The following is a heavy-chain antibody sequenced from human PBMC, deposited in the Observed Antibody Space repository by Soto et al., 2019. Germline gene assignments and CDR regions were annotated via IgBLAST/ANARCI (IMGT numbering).Heavy chain of an antibody. V-gene: IGHV4-61*01. CDR3: ARDHNRYCTGGSCYGFDY. J-gene: IGHJ4*02. D-gene: IGHD2-15*01. CDR2: IYYTGST. CDR1: GASVSSHNFY. Sequence: PSETLSLTCTVSGASVSSHNFYWSWIRQPPGKGLEWIGYIYYTGSTNYNPSLKSRVTISLDTSKNQFSVKLSSVTAADTAVYYCARDHNRYCTGGSCYGFDYWGQGTLVTVSS.